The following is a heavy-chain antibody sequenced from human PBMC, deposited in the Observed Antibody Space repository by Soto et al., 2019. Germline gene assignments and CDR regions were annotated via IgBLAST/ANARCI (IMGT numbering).Heavy chain of an antibody. D-gene: IGHD6-19*01. CDR3: ARAEGRSGWDYHYYYGMDV. V-gene: IGHV3-30*03. CDR2: ISYDGSNK. J-gene: IGHJ6*02. CDR1: GFTFSSYG. Sequence: PGGSLRLSCAASGFTFSSYGMHWVRQAPGKGLEWVAVISYDGSNKYYADSVKGRFTISRDNSKNTLYLQMNSLRAEDTAVYYCARAEGRSGWDYHYYYGMDVWGQGTTVTVSS.